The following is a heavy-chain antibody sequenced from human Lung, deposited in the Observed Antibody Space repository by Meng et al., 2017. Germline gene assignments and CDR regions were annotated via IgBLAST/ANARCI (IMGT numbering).Heavy chain of an antibody. V-gene: IGHV4-34*01. D-gene: IGHD4-11*01. CDR3: ARGPTTMAHDFDY. CDR1: GGYFSDYY. CDR2: INHSGST. J-gene: IGHJ4*02. Sequence: QVHVQQWGAGLLKPSEPLSLTCVVSGGYFSDYYWSWIRQPPGKGLEWIGEINHSGSTNYNPSLESRATISVDTSQNNLSLKLSSVTAADSAVYYCARGPTTMAHDFDYWGQGTLVTGSS.